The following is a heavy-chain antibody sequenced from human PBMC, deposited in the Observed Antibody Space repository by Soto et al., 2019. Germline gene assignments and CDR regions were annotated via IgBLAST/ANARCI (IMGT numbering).Heavy chain of an antibody. CDR2: IYATGTT. J-gene: IGHJ5*02. CDR3: ETDGTSTLRDWYDT. CDR1: GAPISGFY. D-gene: IGHD1-1*01. V-gene: IGHV4-4*07. Sequence: TLSLTCTVSGAPISGFYWSWIRKSAGKGLEWIGRIYATGTTDYNPSLKSRVMMSVDTSKKQFSLKLRTESAAHTAGYYCETDGTSTLRDWYDTWGQG.